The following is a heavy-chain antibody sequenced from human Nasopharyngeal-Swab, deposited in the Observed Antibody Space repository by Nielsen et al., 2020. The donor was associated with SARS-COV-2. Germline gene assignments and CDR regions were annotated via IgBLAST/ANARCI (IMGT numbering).Heavy chain of an antibody. D-gene: IGHD2/OR15-2a*01. CDR2: IVGSGDNSGSGGST. Sequence: MRQCPGKGLEWVAAIVGSGDNSGSGGSTYYADSVKGRFTISRDNSKNTLSLQMNSLRAEDTAVYYCAKDLRGPYFFWGQGTLVTVSS. J-gene: IGHJ4*02. CDR3: AKDLRGPYFF. V-gene: IGHV3-23*01.